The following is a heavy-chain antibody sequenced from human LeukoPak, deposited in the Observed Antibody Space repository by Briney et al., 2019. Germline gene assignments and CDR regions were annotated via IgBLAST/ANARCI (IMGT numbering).Heavy chain of an antibody. Sequence: GGSLRLSCAASGFTFSSYAMHWVRQAPGKGLEWVSYISSSSSTIYYADSVKGRFTISRDNAKNSLYLQMNSLRDEDTAVYYCARDLVTGSGSSIWGQGTMVTVSS. CDR1: GFTFSSYA. V-gene: IGHV3-48*02. D-gene: IGHD3-10*01. CDR3: ARDLVTGSGSSI. CDR2: ISSSSSTI. J-gene: IGHJ3*02.